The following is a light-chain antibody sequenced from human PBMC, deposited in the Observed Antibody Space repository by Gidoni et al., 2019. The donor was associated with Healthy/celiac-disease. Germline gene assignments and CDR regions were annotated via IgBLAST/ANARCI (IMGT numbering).Light chain of an antibody. CDR2: DAS. V-gene: IGKV1-33*01. J-gene: IGKJ2*01. CDR1: QDISNY. Sequence: DIQMTQSPSSLSASVGDRVTITCQASQDISNYLNWYQQKPGKAPKLLIYDASNLETGVPSRFSGSGSGTDFTFTISSLQPEDIATYYGQQYDNLLMYTFXQXTKLEIK. CDR3: QQYDNLLMYT.